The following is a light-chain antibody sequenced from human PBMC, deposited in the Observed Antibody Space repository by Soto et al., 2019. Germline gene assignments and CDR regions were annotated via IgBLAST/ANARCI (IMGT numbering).Light chain of an antibody. V-gene: IGKV3-11*01. Sequence: EIVLTQSPATLSLSPGERATLSCRASQSVSSYLAWYQQKPGQAPRLLIYDASNRATGIPARFSGSGSGTDFTLIISSLEPEDFAVYYCQQRSNWRTFGGGTKVEIK. CDR1: QSVSSY. J-gene: IGKJ4*01. CDR2: DAS. CDR3: QQRSNWRT.